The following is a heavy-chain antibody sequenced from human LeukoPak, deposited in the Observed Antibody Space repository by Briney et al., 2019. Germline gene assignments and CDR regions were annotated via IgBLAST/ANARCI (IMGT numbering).Heavy chain of an antibody. CDR3: TREIGGTTVHY. Sequence: NPSETLSLTCTVSGVSISTSNYYWGWIRQPPGKGLEWIGNIYYSGSTYYNPSLKSLVTISVDTSKNQFSLKLTSVTAADTAVYYCTREIGGTTVHYWGQGALVTVSS. CDR2: IYYSGST. J-gene: IGHJ4*02. D-gene: IGHD1-7*01. CDR1: GVSISTSNYY. V-gene: IGHV4-39*07.